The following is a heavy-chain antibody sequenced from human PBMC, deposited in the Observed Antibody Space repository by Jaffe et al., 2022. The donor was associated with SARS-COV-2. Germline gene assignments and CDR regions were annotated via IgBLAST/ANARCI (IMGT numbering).Heavy chain of an antibody. CDR3: ASVVIFGVPRGFWFDP. CDR2: IYYSGTT. J-gene: IGHJ5*02. V-gene: IGHV4-59*01. D-gene: IGHD3-3*01. CDR1: NASISTYY. Sequence: QVQLQESGPGLVRPSETLSLTCAVSNASISTYYWSWVRQPPGKGLEWIGYIYYSGTTNYNPSLKSRVTISLDTSKNQFSLDLTSVTTADTAVYYCASVVIFGVPRGFWFDPWGPGILVTVSS.